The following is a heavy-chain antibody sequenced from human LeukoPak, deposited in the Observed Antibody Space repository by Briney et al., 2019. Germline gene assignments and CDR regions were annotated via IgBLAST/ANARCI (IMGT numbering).Heavy chain of an antibody. CDR1: GGSISSSSYY. Sequence: SETLSLTCTVSGGSISSSSYYWGWIRQPPGKGLGWIGSIYYSGSTYYNPSLKSRVTISVDTSKNQFSLKLSSVTAADTAVYYCARTNLALTALDYWGQGTLVTVSS. V-gene: IGHV4-39*01. D-gene: IGHD7-27*01. J-gene: IGHJ4*02. CDR3: ARTNLALTALDY. CDR2: IYYSGST.